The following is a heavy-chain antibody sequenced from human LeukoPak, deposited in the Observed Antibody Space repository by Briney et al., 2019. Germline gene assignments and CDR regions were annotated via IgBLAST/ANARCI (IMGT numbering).Heavy chain of an antibody. J-gene: IGHJ6*03. Sequence: GGSLRLSCAASGFTFSSYNMNWVRQAPGKGQEWVSSITSGSSYIYYADSVKGRFTISRDNAKNSLYLQMNSLRAEDTAVYYWARADSSIPPRLPLSSNFNYYYYRDVWGKGPTVTVPS. V-gene: IGHV3-21*01. CDR2: ITSGSSYI. D-gene: IGHD6-6*01. CDR1: GFTFSSYN. CDR3: ARADSSIPPRLPLSSNFNYYYYRDV.